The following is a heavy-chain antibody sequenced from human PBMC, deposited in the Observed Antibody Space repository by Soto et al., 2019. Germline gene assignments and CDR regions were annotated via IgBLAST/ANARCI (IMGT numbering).Heavy chain of an antibody. CDR1: GFTFSSYG. J-gene: IGHJ6*02. Sequence: GGSLRLSCAASGFTFSSYGMHWVRQAPGKGLEWVAVISYDGSNKYYADSVKGRFTISRDNSKNTLYLQMNSLRAEDTAVYYYAKALYCFSTSCYETYYYYLMDVWGQGTKVTVSS. CDR3: AKALYCFSTSCYETYYYYLMDV. V-gene: IGHV3-30*18. CDR2: ISYDGSNK. D-gene: IGHD2-2*01.